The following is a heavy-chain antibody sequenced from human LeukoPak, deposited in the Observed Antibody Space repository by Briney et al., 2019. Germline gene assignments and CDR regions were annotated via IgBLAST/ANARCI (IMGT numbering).Heavy chain of an antibody. V-gene: IGHV5-51*01. D-gene: IGHD4-17*01. CDR3: ARVPSTVSHTVDY. CDR2: IYPGDSDT. J-gene: IGHJ4*02. Sequence: GESLKISCKGSGYSFISYWIGCVRQMPGKGLEWMGIIYPGDSDTRYSPSFQGQVTISADKSISTAYLQWSSLKASDTAMYYCARVPSTVSHTVDYWGQGTLVTVSS. CDR1: GYSFISYW.